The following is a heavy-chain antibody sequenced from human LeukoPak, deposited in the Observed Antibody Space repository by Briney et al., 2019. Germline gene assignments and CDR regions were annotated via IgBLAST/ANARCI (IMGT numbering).Heavy chain of an antibody. CDR3: ARGAAGFDY. V-gene: IGHV3-23*01. Sequence: SGGSLRLSCAASGFTFSTYGMTWVRQAPGKGLEWVSSISGSGGSTYYADSVRGRVTVSRDNAKNTLYLQMNSLRAEDTAVYYCARGAAGFDYWGQGTLVTVSS. CDR1: GFTFSTYG. J-gene: IGHJ4*02. CDR2: ISGSGGST. D-gene: IGHD6-13*01.